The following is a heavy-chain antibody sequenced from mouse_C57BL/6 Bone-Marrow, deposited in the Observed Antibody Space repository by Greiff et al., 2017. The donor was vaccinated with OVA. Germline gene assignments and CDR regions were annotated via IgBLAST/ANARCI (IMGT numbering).Heavy chain of an antibody. CDR3: ARWEGLRRFSWFAY. CDR1: GYTFTSYW. Sequence: QVQLKQPGAELVKPGASVKMSCKASGYTFTSYWITWVKQRPGQGLEWIGDIYPGSGSTNYNEKFKSKATLTVDTSSSTAYMQLSSLTSEDSAVYYCARWEGLRRFSWFAYWGQGTLVTVSA. V-gene: IGHV1-55*01. D-gene: IGHD2-4*01. CDR2: IYPGSGST. J-gene: IGHJ3*01.